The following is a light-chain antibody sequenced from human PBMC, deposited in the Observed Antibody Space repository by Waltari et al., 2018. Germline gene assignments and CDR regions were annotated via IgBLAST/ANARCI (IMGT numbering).Light chain of an antibody. J-gene: IGKJ1*01. CDR1: QRVSRA. V-gene: IGKV3-20*01. Sequence: EIVLTQSPGTLSLSPGERATLSCRASQRVSRAVAWYQQNPGQAPRLLIYGASNRATGIPDRFSGSGSGTDFSLIISRLEPEDFAVYYCQHYVSLPVTFGQGTKVEIK. CDR3: QHYVSLPVT. CDR2: GAS.